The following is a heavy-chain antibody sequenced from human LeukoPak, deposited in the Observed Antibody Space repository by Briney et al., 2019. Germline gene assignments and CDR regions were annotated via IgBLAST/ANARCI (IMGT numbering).Heavy chain of an antibody. CDR1: GFIFSNYA. D-gene: IGHD3-16*01. CDR2: ISGSGDTT. V-gene: IGHV3-23*01. J-gene: IGHJ6*03. Sequence: GGSLRLSCATSGFIFSNYAVNWVRQAPGKGLEWVSIISGSGDTTYYADSVKGRFTISRDNSKNTLYLQMNSLRAEDTAVYYCAKAGDFISYYYMDAWGKGTTVTVSS. CDR3: AKAGDFISYYYMDA.